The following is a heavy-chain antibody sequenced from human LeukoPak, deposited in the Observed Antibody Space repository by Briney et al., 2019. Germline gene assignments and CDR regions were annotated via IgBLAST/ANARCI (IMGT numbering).Heavy chain of an antibody. CDR3: ARALLDYYDSSGYYY. V-gene: IGHV1-18*01. CDR1: GYTFTSYG. D-gene: IGHD3-22*01. Sequence: ASVRVSCKASGYTFTSYGISWVRQAPGQGLEWMGWISAYNGNTNYAQKLQGRVTMTTDTSTSTAYMELRSLRSDDTAVYYCARALLDYYDSSGYYYWGQGTLVTVSS. J-gene: IGHJ4*02. CDR2: ISAYNGNT.